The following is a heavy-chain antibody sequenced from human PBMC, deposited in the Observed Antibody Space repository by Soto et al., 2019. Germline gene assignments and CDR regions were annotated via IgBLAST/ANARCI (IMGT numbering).Heavy chain of an antibody. J-gene: IGHJ4*02. Sequence: PGGSLRLSCAASGFTVNSNSMSWVRQAPGKGLEWVSLIYTDGGTYYGDSVKGRFTISRDTSKNTLSLQMTSLRADDTAVYYCARDNSMLGAPFHYWGQGTLVTVSS. CDR1: GFTVNSNS. CDR2: IYTDGGT. V-gene: IGHV3-53*01. D-gene: IGHD3-16*01. CDR3: ARDNSMLGAPFHY.